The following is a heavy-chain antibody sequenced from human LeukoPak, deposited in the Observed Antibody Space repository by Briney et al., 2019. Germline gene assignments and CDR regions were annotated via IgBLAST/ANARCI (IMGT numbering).Heavy chain of an antibody. J-gene: IGHJ3*02. CDR2: ISYDGSHK. V-gene: IGHV3-30*18. Sequence: GGSLRLSCATSGITFISYGMHWVRQAPGKGLEWVAVISYDGSHKYYADSVKGRFTISRDNSNNTLFLEMVSLRAEDTAIYYCAKGYNWNYLGAFDMWGQGTMVTVSS. D-gene: IGHD1-7*01. CDR1: GITFISYG. CDR3: AKGYNWNYLGAFDM.